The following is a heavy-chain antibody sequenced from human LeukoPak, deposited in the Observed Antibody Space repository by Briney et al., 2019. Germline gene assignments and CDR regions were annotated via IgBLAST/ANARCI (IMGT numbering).Heavy chain of an antibody. D-gene: IGHD1-26*01. CDR3: ARDKIVGATYFDD. Sequence: GGSLRLSCAASGFTFSRYWMAWVRQAPGKGLEWVANIKQDGSDKNYVDSVKGRLTISRDNAKNLMYLQMNCLRAEDTAVYYCARDKIVGATYFDDWGQGTLVTVSS. J-gene: IGHJ4*02. V-gene: IGHV3-7*01. CDR2: IKQDGSDK. CDR1: GFTFSRYW.